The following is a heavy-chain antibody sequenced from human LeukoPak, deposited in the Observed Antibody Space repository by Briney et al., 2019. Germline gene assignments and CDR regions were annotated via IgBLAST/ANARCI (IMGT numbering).Heavy chain of an antibody. J-gene: IGHJ4*02. Sequence: GGSLRLSCAASGFIFSSYSMSWVRQAPGKGLEWVSAISGSGGSTYYADSVKGRFTISRDNSKNTLYLQMNSLRAEDTAVYYCARDYSSGWYNYFDYWGQGTLVTVSS. D-gene: IGHD6-19*01. CDR1: GFIFSSYS. V-gene: IGHV3-23*01. CDR2: ISGSGGST. CDR3: ARDYSSGWYNYFDY.